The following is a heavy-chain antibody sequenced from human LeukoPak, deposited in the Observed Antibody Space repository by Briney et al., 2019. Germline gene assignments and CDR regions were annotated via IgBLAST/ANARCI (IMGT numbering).Heavy chain of an antibody. CDR2: IRSSGGTI. CDR3: ARGSGGDY. J-gene: IGHJ4*02. Sequence: PGGSLRLSCAASGFTFSSYEMNWVRQASGKGLEWVSYIRSSGGTIYYADSVKGRFTISRDNAENSLYLQMNSLRVEDTAVYYCARGSGGDYWGQGTLVTVSS. V-gene: IGHV3-48*03. CDR1: GFTFSSYE.